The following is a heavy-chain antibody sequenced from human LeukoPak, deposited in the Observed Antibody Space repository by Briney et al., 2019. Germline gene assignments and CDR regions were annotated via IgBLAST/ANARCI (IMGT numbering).Heavy chain of an antibody. D-gene: IGHD1-26*01. CDR2: INHSGST. CDR1: GGSFSGYY. J-gene: IGHJ4*02. Sequence: SETLSLTCAVYGGSFSGYYWSWIRQPPGKGLEWIGEINHSGSTNYNPSLKSRVTISVDTSKNQFSLKLSSVTAADTAVYYCARGRSGSYRGYYFDYWGQETLITVSS. CDR3: ARGRSGSYRGYYFDY. V-gene: IGHV4-34*01.